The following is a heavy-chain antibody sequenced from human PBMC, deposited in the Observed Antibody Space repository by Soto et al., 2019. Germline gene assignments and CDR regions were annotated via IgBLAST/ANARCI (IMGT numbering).Heavy chain of an antibody. J-gene: IGHJ6*02. V-gene: IGHV5-51*01. Sequence: GESLKISCKASGYSFTTYWIGWVSQRPGKGLEWMGMIHPGDSDTRYSPSFQGQVTISADKSTNTAHLQWSSLKASDSAMYYCARSLGGYGLDVWGQGTTVTVSS. D-gene: IGHD3-16*02. CDR3: ARSLGGYGLDV. CDR2: IHPGDSDT. CDR1: GYSFTTYW.